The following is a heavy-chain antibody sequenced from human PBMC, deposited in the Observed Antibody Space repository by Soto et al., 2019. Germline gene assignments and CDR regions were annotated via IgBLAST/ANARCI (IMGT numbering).Heavy chain of an antibody. CDR1: GGSISRGGYC. D-gene: IGHD5-18*01. V-gene: IGHV4-30-2*01. CDR2: IYHSGST. J-gene: IGHJ4*02. Sequence: PSETLSLTCAVSGGSISRGGYCRSLIRQPPGKGLEWIGYIYHSGSTYYNPSLKSRVTISVDRSKNQFSLKLSFVTAADTAVYYCARDHPHSYGVYYFDYWGQGTPVTVSS. CDR3: ARDHPHSYGVYYFDY.